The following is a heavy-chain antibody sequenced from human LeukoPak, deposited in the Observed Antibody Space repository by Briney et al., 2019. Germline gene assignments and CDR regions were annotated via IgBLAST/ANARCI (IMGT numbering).Heavy chain of an antibody. CDR2: VNSDGSTT. CDR3: ARGYYSSSRFDS. J-gene: IGHJ4*02. CDR1: GFPFSNYW. V-gene: IGHV3-74*01. D-gene: IGHD6-13*01. Sequence: GGSLRLSCSASGFPFSNYWMHWVRQAPGKGLVWVSRVNSDGSTTNYADSVKGRFTISRDNAENTLYMRMNSLRPEDTAVYYCARGYYSSSRFDSWGQGTLVTVSS.